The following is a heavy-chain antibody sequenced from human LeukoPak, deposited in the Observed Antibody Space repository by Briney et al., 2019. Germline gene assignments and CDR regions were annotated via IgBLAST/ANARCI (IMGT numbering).Heavy chain of an antibody. J-gene: IGHJ6*01. CDR3: ARNNGIHL. CDR1: GFALSSHW. CDR2: VNRDGRET. Sequence: GGSLRLSCAASGFALSSHWMTWVRQVPGRGPEWVANVNRDGRETYYLDSVKGRFTISNDNAKNSLYLQMNSLRAEDTALYHCARNNGIHLWGQGPTDILPS. V-gene: IGHV3-7*03.